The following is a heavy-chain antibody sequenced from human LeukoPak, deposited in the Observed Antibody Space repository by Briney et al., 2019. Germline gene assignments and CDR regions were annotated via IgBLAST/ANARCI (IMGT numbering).Heavy chain of an antibody. Sequence: GGSLRLSCAASGFTFSSYWMSWVRQAPGKGLEWVANIEQDGSEKYYVDSVKGRFTISRDNAKNSLYLQMNSLRAEDTAVYYCAREGGVVVAASLYYYYGMDVWGQGTTVTVSS. V-gene: IGHV3-7*01. D-gene: IGHD2-15*01. CDR2: IEQDGSEK. J-gene: IGHJ6*02. CDR3: AREGGVVVAASLYYYYGMDV. CDR1: GFTFSSYW.